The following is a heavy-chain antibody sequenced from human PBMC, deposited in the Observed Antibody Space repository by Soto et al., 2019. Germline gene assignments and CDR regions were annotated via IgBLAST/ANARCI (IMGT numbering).Heavy chain of an antibody. CDR1: GFTFSSYG. Sequence: QVQLVESGGGVVQPGRSLRLSCAASGFTFSSYGMHWVRQAPGKGLEWVAVIWYDGSNKYYADSVKGRFTISRDNSKNTLYLQMNSLRAEDTAVYYCARVWQGPIYYYFGMDVWGQGTTVTVSS. J-gene: IGHJ6*02. CDR2: IWYDGSNK. D-gene: IGHD2-21*01. V-gene: IGHV3-33*01. CDR3: ARVWQGPIYYYFGMDV.